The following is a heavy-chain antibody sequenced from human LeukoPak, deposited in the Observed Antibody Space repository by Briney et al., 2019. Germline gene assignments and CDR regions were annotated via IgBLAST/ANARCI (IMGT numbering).Heavy chain of an antibody. CDR2: IIPIFGTA. CDR3: ARDLDSRDGYNLLVY. V-gene: IGHV1-69*05. D-gene: IGHD5-24*01. CDR1: GGTFSSYA. J-gene: IGHJ4*02. Sequence: GASVKVSCKASGGTFSSYAISWVRQAPGQGLEWMGRIIPIFGTANYAQKFQGRVAITTDESTSTAYMELSSLRSEDTAVYYCARDLDSRDGYNLLVYWGQGTLVTVSS.